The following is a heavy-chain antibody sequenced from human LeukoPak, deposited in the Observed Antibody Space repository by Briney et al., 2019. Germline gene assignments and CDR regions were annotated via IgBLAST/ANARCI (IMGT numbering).Heavy chain of an antibody. D-gene: IGHD5-24*01. CDR3: ARDVDGGIYYYYMDV. V-gene: IGHV1-46*01. Sequence: GASVKVSCKASGYTFTSYYMHWVRQAPGQGLEWMGMINPSGGSTTYAQKFQGRVTMTRDTSTSTVYMALSSLRSEDTAVYYCARDVDGGIYYYYMDVWGKGTTVTVSS. CDR1: GYTFTSYY. CDR2: INPSGGST. J-gene: IGHJ6*03.